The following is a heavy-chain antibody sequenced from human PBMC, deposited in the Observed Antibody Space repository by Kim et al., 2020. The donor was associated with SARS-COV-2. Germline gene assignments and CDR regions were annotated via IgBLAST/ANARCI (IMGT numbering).Heavy chain of an antibody. J-gene: IGHJ5*02. D-gene: IGHD3-9*01. CDR2: IYYSGST. Sequence: SETLSLTCTVSGGSISSSSYYWGWIRQPPGKGLEWIGSIYYSGSTYYNPSLKSRVTISVDTSKNQFSLKLSSVTAADTAVYYCARHTDFDWLLYVGSWFDPWGQGTLVTVSS. CDR1: GGSISSSSYY. CDR3: ARHTDFDWLLYVGSWFDP. V-gene: IGHV4-39*01.